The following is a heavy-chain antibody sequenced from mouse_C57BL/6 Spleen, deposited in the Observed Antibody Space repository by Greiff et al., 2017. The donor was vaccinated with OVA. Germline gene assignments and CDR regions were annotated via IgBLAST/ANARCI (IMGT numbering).Heavy chain of an antibody. J-gene: IGHJ1*03. CDR1: GYTFTEYT. CDR3: ARHEDVYDYDGGSWYFDV. D-gene: IGHD2-4*01. CDR2: FYPGSGSI. Sequence: QVQLQQSGAELVKPGASVKLSCKASGYTFTEYTIHWVKQRSGQGLEWIGWFYPGSGSIKYNEKFKDKATLTADKSSSTVYMELSRLTSEDSAVYFCARHEDVYDYDGGSWYFDVWGTGTTVTVSS. V-gene: IGHV1-62-2*01.